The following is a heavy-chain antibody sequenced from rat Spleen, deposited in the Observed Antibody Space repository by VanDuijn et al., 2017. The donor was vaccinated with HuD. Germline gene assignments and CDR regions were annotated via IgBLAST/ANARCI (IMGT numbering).Heavy chain of an antibody. CDR2: ISYGDNSGHSST. D-gene: IGHD1-11*01. Sequence: EVQLVESGGGLVQPGRSLKLSCAASGFTFSDYGVAWVRQAPTKGLEWVATISYGDNSGHSSTYYRDSVKGRFTISRDNAKSTLSLQMDSLRSEDTATYYCARGGGGYDYWGQGVMVTVSS. V-gene: IGHV5-29*01. CDR3: ARGGGGYDY. CDR1: GFTFSDYG. J-gene: IGHJ2*01.